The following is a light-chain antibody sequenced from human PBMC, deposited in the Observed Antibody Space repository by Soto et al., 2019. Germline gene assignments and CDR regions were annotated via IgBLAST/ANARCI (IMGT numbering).Light chain of an antibody. CDR2: AAS. CDR3: QQSYSTPVD. V-gene: IGKV1-39*01. J-gene: IGKJ2*01. CDR1: QSISSY. Sequence: DIQMTQSPSSLSASVGDRVTITCRASQSISSYLNWYQHKPGKAPRLLIYAASSLQSGVPSRFSGSGSGTDFTLTISSLQPEESAAYYCQQSYSTPVDFGQGTKLEIK.